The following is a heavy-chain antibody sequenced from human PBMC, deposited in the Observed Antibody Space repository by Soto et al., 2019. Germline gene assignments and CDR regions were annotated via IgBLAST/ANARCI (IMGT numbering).Heavy chain of an antibody. CDR3: AKEVDTLHWYFDL. J-gene: IGHJ2*01. CDR2: MDMNSRGGDT. Sequence: GGSLRLSCAASGFTFSNYVMTWVRQPPGKGLAWISAMDMNSRGGDTYYADSVKGRFTISRDNSKNTLYLQMSSLRAEDTAVYYCAKEVDTLHWYFDLWGRGTLVTVSS. V-gene: IGHV3-23*01. CDR1: GFTFSNYV. D-gene: IGHD3-16*01.